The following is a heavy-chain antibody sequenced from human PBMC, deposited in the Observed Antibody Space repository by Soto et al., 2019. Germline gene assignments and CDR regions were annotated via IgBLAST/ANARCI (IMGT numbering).Heavy chain of an antibody. Sequence: SDPLSLPCTFSGGSVSGGSYYLSWLRQPPGKGLEWIGYIYYSGSTNYNPSLKSRVTISVDTSKNQFSLKLTSVTAADTAVYYCARDSKRGYSGYDKLDYWGQGTLVTVSS. D-gene: IGHD5-12*01. CDR3: ARDSKRGYSGYDKLDY. CDR1: GGSVSGGSYY. CDR2: IYYSGST. J-gene: IGHJ4*02. V-gene: IGHV4-61*01.